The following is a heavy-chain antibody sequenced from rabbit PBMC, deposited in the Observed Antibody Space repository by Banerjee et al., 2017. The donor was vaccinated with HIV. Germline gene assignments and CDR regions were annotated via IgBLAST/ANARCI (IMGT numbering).Heavy chain of an antibody. J-gene: IGHJ4*01. CDR1: GFSFSSTYY. CDR2: IYAGSSGST. CDR3: ARGPYVGTRVITYFNL. V-gene: IGHV1S40*01. D-gene: IGHD4-2*01. Sequence: QSLEESGGDLVKPEGSLTLTCTASGFSFSSTYYMCWVRQAPGKGLEWIACIYAGSSGSTYYASWAKGRFTISKTSSTTVTLQMTSLTAADTATYFCARGPYVGTRVITYFNLWGPGTLVTVS.